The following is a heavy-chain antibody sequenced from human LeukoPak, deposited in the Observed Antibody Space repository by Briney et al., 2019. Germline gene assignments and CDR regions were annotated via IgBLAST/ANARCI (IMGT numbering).Heavy chain of an antibody. D-gene: IGHD4-17*01. CDR3: ARVNTVTTAFDY. J-gene: IGHJ4*02. V-gene: IGHV4-61*08. CDR2: IYYSGST. Sequence: SETLSLTCTVSGGSVSSGGYYWSWIRQPPGKGLEWIGYIYYSGSTNYNPSLKSRVTISVDTSKNQFSLRLNSVTAADTAVYYCARVNTVTTAFDYWGQGTLVTVSP. CDR1: GGSVSSGGYY.